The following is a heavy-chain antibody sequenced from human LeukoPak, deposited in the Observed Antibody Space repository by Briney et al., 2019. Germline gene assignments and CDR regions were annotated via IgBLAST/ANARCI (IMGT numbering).Heavy chain of an antibody. Sequence: GGSLRLSCAASGLTFSIHWMNWVRQAPGKWLEWVANIKQDGSEKYYVDSVKGRFTISRDNAKNSLYLQMNSLRAEDTAVYYCARGGVGSSLWGQGTLVTVSS. V-gene: IGHV3-7*01. D-gene: IGHD3-16*01. CDR2: IKQDGSEK. J-gene: IGHJ4*02. CDR1: GLTFSIHW. CDR3: ARGGVGSSL.